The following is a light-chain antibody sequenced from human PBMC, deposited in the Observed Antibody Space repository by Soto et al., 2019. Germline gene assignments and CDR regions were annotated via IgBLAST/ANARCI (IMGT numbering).Light chain of an antibody. V-gene: IGLV2-14*01. J-gene: IGLJ1*01. CDR1: TRYVGGYNY. Sequence: QSVLTQPASVSGSPGLSITISCTGTTRYVGGYNYVAWYQQHPGKAPKLMIYEVSNRPSGVSNRFSGSKSGNTASLTISGLQAEDEADYYCRSYTSSSTRVFGTGTKVAV. CDR2: EVS. CDR3: RSYTSSSTRV.